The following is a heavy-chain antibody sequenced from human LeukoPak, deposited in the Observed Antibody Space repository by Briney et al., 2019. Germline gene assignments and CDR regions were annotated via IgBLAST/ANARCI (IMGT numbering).Heavy chain of an antibody. J-gene: IGHJ4*02. CDR2: IKRDGSEK. CDR1: GFTFSSYW. D-gene: IGHD6-6*01. Sequence: GGSLRLSCAASGFTFSSYWMSWVRQAPGKGLQWVANIKRDGSEKYYVDSVKGRLTISRDNAKNSLYLQMNSLRAEDTAVYYCARDRGPYSSSSGPVDSWGQGTLVHVSS. CDR3: ARDRGPYSSSSGPVDS. V-gene: IGHV3-7*01.